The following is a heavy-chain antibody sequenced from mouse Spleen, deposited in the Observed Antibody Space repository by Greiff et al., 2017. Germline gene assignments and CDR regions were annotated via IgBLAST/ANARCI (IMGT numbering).Heavy chain of an antibody. CDR1: GFTFSSYA. CDR2: ISSGGGNT. V-gene: IGHV5-9-3*01. Sequence: EVQGVESGGGLVKLGGSLKLSCAASGFTFSSYAMSWVRQTPEKRLEWVATISSGGGNTYYPDSVKGRFTISRDNAKNTLYLQMSSLKSEDTAMYYCARGGYYYGNFDYWGQGTTLTVSS. D-gene: IGHD2-1*01. CDR3: ARGGYYYGNFDY. J-gene: IGHJ2*01.